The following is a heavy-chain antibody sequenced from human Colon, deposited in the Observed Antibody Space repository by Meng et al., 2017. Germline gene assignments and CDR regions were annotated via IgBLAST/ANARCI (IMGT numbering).Heavy chain of an antibody. CDR1: GFIFGKFA. V-gene: IGHV3-23*03. Sequence: EEQLLESGGDLVQPGGFLRLSCAASGFIFGKFAMSWVRQAPGKGLEWVSSIVGDGSVTYYADSVKGRFSVSRDNSRKTLYLQMDSLRADDTAIYYCAKNSYDYKGWFDPWGQGTLVTVSS. CDR2: IVGDGSVT. CDR3: AKNSYDYKGWFDP. J-gene: IGHJ5*02. D-gene: IGHD3-16*01.